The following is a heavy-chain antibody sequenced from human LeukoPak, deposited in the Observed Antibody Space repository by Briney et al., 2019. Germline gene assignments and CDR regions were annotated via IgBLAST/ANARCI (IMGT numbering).Heavy chain of an antibody. J-gene: IGHJ4*02. CDR3: ARDPDSSGPSGY. CDR1: GFTFSAYV. Sequence: GGSLRLSCAASGFTFSAYVMSWVRQAPGKGLEWVSVIYSGGSTYYADSVKGRFTISRDNSKNTLYLQMNSLRAEDTAVYYCARDPDSSGPSGYWGQGTLVTVSS. D-gene: IGHD6-19*01. CDR2: IYSGGST. V-gene: IGHV3-66*01.